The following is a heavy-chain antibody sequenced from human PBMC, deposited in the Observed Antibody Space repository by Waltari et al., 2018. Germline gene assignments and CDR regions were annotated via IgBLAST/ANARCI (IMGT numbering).Heavy chain of an antibody. D-gene: IGHD3-10*01. V-gene: IGHV1-24*01. J-gene: IGHJ3*02. CDR2: FDPEDGET. CDR3: ATRTDTMVVTHDAFDI. CDR1: GYTLPALS. Sequence: QVQLVQSGAEVKKPGASVKVSCKVSGYTLPALSMHCVRQAPGKGLEWMGGFDPEDGETIYEQNFQGRVTMTEDTSTDTAYMELSSLRSEDTAVYYCATRTDTMVVTHDAFDIWGQGTMVTVSS.